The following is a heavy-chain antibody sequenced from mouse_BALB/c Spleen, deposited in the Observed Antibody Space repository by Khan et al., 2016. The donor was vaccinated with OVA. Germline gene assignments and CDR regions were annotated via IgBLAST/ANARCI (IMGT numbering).Heavy chain of an antibody. Sequence: QVQLKESGAELMKPGASVKISCKATGYTFSSYWIEWVKQRPGHGLEWIGEILPGSGGTNYNEKFKGKATFTADTSSNTAYMQLNSLTSEDSAVYYCTRTGNYRDYFDYWGQGTTLTVSS. D-gene: IGHD2-1*01. CDR1: GYTFSSYW. V-gene: IGHV1-9*01. CDR2: ILPGSGGT. CDR3: TRTGNYRDYFDY. J-gene: IGHJ2*01.